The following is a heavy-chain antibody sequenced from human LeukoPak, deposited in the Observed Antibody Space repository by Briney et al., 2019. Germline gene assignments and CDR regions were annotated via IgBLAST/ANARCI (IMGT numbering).Heavy chain of an antibody. Sequence: GRSLRLSCAASGFTFSSYEMNWVRQAPGKGLEWVSYISSSGSTIYYADSVKGRFTISRDNAKNSLYLQMNSLRAEDTAVYYCARGPYYYDSSGYPPYYFDNWGQGTLVTVSS. CDR1: GFTFSSYE. CDR3: ARGPYYYDSSGYPPYYFDN. D-gene: IGHD3-22*01. J-gene: IGHJ4*02. CDR2: ISSSGSTI. V-gene: IGHV3-48*03.